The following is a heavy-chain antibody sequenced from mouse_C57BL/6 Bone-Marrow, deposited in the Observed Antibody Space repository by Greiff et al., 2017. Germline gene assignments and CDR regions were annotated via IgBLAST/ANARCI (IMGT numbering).Heavy chain of an antibody. CDR1: GYTFTSYW. CDR3: ARDDYESYWYFDV. J-gene: IGHJ1*03. Sequence: VKLQQPGTELVKPGASVKLSCKASGYTFTSYWMHWVKQRPGQGLEWMGNINPSNGGTNYNEKFKSKATLTVDKSSSTAYMQLSSLTSEDSAVYYCARDDYESYWYFDVWGTGTTVTVSS. V-gene: IGHV1-53*01. CDR2: INPSNGGT. D-gene: IGHD2-4*01.